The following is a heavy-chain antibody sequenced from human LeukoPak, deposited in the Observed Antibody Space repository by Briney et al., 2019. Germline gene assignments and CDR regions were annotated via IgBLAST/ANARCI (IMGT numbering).Heavy chain of an antibody. Sequence: GGSLRLSCAASGFTFSSYGMHWVRQAPGKGLEWVAFIRYDGSNKYYADSVKGRFTISRDNSKNTLYLQMNSLRAEDTAVYYCASYMTTVTTRSAFDIWGQGTMVTVSS. J-gene: IGHJ3*02. CDR1: GFTFSSYG. D-gene: IGHD4-17*01. CDR2: IRYDGSNK. V-gene: IGHV3-30*02. CDR3: ASYMTTVTTRSAFDI.